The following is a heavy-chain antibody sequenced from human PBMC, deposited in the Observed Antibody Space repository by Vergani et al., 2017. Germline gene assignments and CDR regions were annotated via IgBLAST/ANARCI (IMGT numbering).Heavy chain of an antibody. J-gene: IGHJ4*02. CDR1: GFTFSSYA. V-gene: IGHV3-30-3*01. CDR2: ISYDGSNK. Sequence: QVQLVESGGGVVQPGRSLRLSCAASGFTFSSYAMHWVRQAPGKGLEWVALISYDGSNKYNADSVKGRFTISRDNSKNTLYLQMNSLRAEDTAVYYCRYYDGSGYYYYFDYWGQGTLVTVSS. CDR3: RYYDGSGYYYYFDY. D-gene: IGHD3-22*01.